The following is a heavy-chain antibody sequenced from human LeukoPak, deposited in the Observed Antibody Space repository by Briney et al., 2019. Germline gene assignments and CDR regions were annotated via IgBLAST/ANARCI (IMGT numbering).Heavy chain of an antibody. Sequence: PGGSLRLSCAASGFTFSSYWMSRVRQAPGKGLEWVASIDQDGSDKFSVGSVKGRFTISRDNARNSLYLQMSSLTSEDTAVYFCARASLGWFDPWGQGTLVTVSS. CDR3: ARASLGWFDP. D-gene: IGHD7-27*01. V-gene: IGHV3-7*01. J-gene: IGHJ5*02. CDR1: GFTFSSYW. CDR2: IDQDGSDK.